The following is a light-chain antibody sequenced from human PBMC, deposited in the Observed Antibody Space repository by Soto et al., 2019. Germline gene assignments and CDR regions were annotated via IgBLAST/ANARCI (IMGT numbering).Light chain of an antibody. V-gene: IGKV1-39*01. Sequence: IRMTQSPSALSAYVGDRVTITCRASQNIKKYLNWYRQKPGKAPDLLIYTASSLQLGFPSRFSGSGSGTDFSLTITSLQPEDSAIYYCQQSFSAPLTFGGGSKVYIK. CDR1: QNIKKY. CDR2: TAS. J-gene: IGKJ4*01. CDR3: QQSFSAPLT.